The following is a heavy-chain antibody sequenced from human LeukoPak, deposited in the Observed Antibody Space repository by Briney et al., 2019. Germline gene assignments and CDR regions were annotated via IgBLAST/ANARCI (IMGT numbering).Heavy chain of an antibody. V-gene: IGHV3-48*02. J-gene: IGHJ5*01. CDR2: IGTSSGAI. CDR1: GFTFSTYN. Sequence: GGSLRLSCSASGFTFSTYNMNWVRQAPGKGLEWVSFIGTSSGAIYYADSVKGRFTIPRDNAKKSLYLQMNSLRDEDTAVYYCARNLDSWGQGALVTVSS. CDR3: ARNLDS.